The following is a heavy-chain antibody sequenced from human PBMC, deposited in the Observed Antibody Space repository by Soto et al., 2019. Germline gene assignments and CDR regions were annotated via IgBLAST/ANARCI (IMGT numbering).Heavy chain of an antibody. J-gene: IGHJ4*02. V-gene: IGHV4-39*01. CDR3: ARHPYSFLEPFDS. Sequence: QLQLQESGPRLVKPSETLSLTCAVSGGSMSSSAYFWACVRQPPGKPLEWIGSVNYNGNTYYNPSLRSRVTISMDAFKNRFSLRLTSVTAADSAVFYCARHPYSFLEPFDSWGQGALVTVSS. CDR1: GGSMSSSAYF. D-gene: IGHD1-1*01. CDR2: VNYNGNT.